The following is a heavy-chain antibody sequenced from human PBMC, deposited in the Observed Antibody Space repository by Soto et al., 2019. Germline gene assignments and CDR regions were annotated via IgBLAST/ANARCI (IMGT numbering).Heavy chain of an antibody. CDR2: IHYSGST. CDR3: ARDGPPGY. CDR1: GGSISDKY. Sequence: QVQLQESGPGLVKPSETLSLTCTVSGGSISDKYWSWIRQPPGKGLEWIGYIHYSGSTNYNPSLRRRVTSAVDTSSNQFSLKLSSVTAADTAVYYCARDGPPGYWGQGTLVTVSS. V-gene: IGHV4-59*01. J-gene: IGHJ4*02.